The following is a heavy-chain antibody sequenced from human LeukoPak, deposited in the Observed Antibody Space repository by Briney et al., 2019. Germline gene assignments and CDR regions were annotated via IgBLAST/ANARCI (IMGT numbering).Heavy chain of an antibody. V-gene: IGHV1-2*02. CDR3: ASGSGIYSPDY. Sequence: ASVKVACKASGYIFTGQYLHGVGQAPGRGLEWMGWINHNSGGTNYAQKVQGRVTMTRDRSISTAYMELSSLRSDDPAVYYCASGSGIYSPDYWGQGTLVTVSS. J-gene: IGHJ4*02. CDR1: GYIFTGQY. D-gene: IGHD3-10*01. CDR2: INHNSGGT.